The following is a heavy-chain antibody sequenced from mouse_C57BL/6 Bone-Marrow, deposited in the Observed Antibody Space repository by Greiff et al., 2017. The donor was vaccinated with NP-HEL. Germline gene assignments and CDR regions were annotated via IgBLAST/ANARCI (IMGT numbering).Heavy chain of an antibody. J-gene: IGHJ1*03. V-gene: IGHV1-85*01. CDR2: IYPRDGST. CDR3: ARGPYYYGSSSYWYFDV. D-gene: IGHD1-1*01. CDR1: GYTFTSYD. Sequence: VKLQQSGPELVKPGASVKLSCKASGYTFTSYDINWVKQRPGQGLEWIGWIYPRDGSTKYNEKFKGKATLTVDTYSSTAYMELHSLTAEDSAVYVCARGPYYYGSSSYWYFDVWGTGTTVTVSS.